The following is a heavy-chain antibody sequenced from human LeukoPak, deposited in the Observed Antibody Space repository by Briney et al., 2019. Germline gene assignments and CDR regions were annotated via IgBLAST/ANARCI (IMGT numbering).Heavy chain of an antibody. CDR2: ISGSGGST. CDR3: AKDDTTGTTLGSMGLFDY. D-gene: IGHD1-1*01. CDR1: GFTFSSYA. V-gene: IGHV3-23*01. Sequence: GGSLRLSCAASGFTFSSYAMSWVRQAPGKGLEWVSAISGSGGSTYYADSVKGRFTISRDNSKNTLYLQMNSLRAEDTAVYYCAKDDTTGTTLGSMGLFDYWGQGTLVTVSS. J-gene: IGHJ4*02.